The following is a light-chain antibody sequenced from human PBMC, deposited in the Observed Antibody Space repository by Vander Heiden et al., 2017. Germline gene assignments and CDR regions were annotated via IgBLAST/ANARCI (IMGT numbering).Light chain of an antibody. CDR2: DAS. CDR1: QSVSSY. Sequence: EIVLTQSPATLSLSPGERATLSCRASQSVSSYLAWYQQKPGQAPRLLIYDASNGATGIPARFSGSGSGTDFTLTISSLEPEDFAVYYCQQRSNWPLFTFGHGTKVDIK. J-gene: IGKJ3*01. CDR3: QQRSNWPLFT. V-gene: IGKV3-11*01.